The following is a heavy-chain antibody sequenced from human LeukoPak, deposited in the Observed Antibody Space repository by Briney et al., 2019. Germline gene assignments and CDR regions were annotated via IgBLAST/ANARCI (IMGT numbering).Heavy chain of an antibody. CDR3: ARDKAHSYGRYFDP. Sequence: SETLSLTCSVSGCSISTYYWNWIRQTPGKGLEWIGHISNGRTDYNPSLKSRVTISVDTSKNHFSLKLTSVTAEDTAVYYCARDKAHSYGRYFDPWGQGALVIVSS. V-gene: IGHV4-59*01. D-gene: IGHD5-18*01. CDR1: GCSISTYY. CDR2: ISNGRT. J-gene: IGHJ5*02.